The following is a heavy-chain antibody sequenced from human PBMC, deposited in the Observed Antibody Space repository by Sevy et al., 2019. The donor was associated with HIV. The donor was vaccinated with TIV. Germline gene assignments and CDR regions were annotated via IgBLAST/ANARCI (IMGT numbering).Heavy chain of an antibody. CDR1: GLIFSHYG. D-gene: IGHD6-13*01. Sequence: GGSLRLSCAASGLIFSHYGMHWVRQAPGKGLEWVAFISYDGSDTYYVDSVKGRFSISRDNSKNTVYLQINSLRTEETALYYCAKNTAAAGTGGFDYWGQGTLVTVSS. J-gene: IGHJ4*02. CDR2: ISYDGSDT. V-gene: IGHV3-30*02. CDR3: AKNTAAAGTGGFDY.